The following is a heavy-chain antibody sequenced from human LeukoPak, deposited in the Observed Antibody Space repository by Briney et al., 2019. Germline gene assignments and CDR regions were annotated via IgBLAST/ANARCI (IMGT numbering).Heavy chain of an antibody. J-gene: IGHJ6*02. CDR2: ISGSGGST. V-gene: IGHV3-23*01. CDR3: ARVGYSYGYPQYYYGMDV. CDR1: GFTFSSYA. D-gene: IGHD5-18*01. Sequence: PGGSLRLSCAASGFTFSSYAMSWVRQAPGKGLEWVSAISGSGGSTYYADSVKGRFTISRDNAKNTLYLQMNSLRAEDTAVYYCARVGYSYGYPQYYYGMDVWGQGTTVTVSS.